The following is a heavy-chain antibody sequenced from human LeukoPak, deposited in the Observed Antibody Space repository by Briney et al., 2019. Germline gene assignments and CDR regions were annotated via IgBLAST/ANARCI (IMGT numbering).Heavy chain of an antibody. J-gene: IGHJ4*02. Sequence: ASVKVSCKASGYTFTSLDINWVRQATGQGLEWMGWINTNTGNPTYAQGFTGRFVFSLDTSVSTAYLQISSLKAEDTAVYYCARGLLWFGEPVDYWGQGTLVTVSS. CDR2: INTNTGNP. CDR3: ARGLLWFGEPVDY. CDR1: GYTFTSLD. D-gene: IGHD3-10*01. V-gene: IGHV7-4-1*02.